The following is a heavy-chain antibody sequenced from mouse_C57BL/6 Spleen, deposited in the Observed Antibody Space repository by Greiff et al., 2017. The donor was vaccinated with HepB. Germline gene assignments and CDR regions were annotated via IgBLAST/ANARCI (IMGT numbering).Heavy chain of an antibody. J-gene: IGHJ4*01. D-gene: IGHD1-1*01. CDR3: TTLSTTVKGAMDY. CDR2: IDPENGDT. Sequence: EVQLQQSGAELVRPGASVKLSCTASGFNIKDDYMHWVKQRPEQGLEWIGWIDPENGDTEYASKFQGKATITADTSSNTAYLQLSSLTSADTAVYYCTTLSTTVKGAMDYWVQGTSVTVSS. V-gene: IGHV14-4*01. CDR1: GFNIKDDY.